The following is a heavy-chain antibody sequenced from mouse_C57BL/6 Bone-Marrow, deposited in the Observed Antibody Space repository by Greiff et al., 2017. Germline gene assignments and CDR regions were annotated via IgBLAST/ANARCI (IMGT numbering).Heavy chain of an antibody. CDR2: IYPGNSDT. CDR3: TRKGLSDEGDVGSLAY. J-gene: IGHJ3*01. CDR1: GYTFTSYW. Sequence: VQLQQSGTVLARPGASVKMSCKTSGYTFTSYWMHWVKQRPGQGLEWIGAIYPGNSDTSYNQKFKGKAKLTAVTSASTAYMELSSLTNEDSAVYYGTRKGLSDEGDVGSLAYWGQGTMVTVSA. D-gene: IGHD2-13*01. V-gene: IGHV1-5*01.